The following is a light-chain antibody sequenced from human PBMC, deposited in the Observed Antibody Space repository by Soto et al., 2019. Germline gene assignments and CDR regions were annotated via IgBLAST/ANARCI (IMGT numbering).Light chain of an antibody. J-gene: IGLJ2*01. CDR2: TTS. Sequence: QSVVTQPPSVSGTPGQGVIISCSNVGRHEVSWNQQVPGMAPKLLIHTTSQRPSGVPDRFSASKSGTSASLAIRGLQSDDEADYFCSSWDDSLSGVVFGRGTKLTVL. CDR3: SSWDDSLSGVV. CDR1: NVGRHE. V-gene: IGLV1-44*01.